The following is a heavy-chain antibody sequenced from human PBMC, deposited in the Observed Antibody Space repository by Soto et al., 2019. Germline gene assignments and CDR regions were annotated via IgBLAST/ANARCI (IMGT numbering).Heavy chain of an antibody. J-gene: IGHJ4*02. CDR1: GYTFTRSL. V-gene: IGHV1-3*04. Sequence: QVPLEQSGAEVKKPGASVKVSCKASGYTFTRSLMHWVRQAPGQSLEWMGCINIGTGYTKISQRFQGRVSFAGDTSASTAYMELSSLRSEDTAVYYCARSQNYGSGAYSDYWGQGTLVTISS. CDR2: INIGTGYT. CDR3: ARSQNYGSGAYSDY. D-gene: IGHD3-10*01.